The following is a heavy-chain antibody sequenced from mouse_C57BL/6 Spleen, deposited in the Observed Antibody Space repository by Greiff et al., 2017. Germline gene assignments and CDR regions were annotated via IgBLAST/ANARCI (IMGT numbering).Heavy chain of an antibody. D-gene: IGHD2-3*01. J-gene: IGHJ2*01. CDR1: GFTFSDYG. CDR3: ARPGDGSFDY. CDR2: ISSGSSTI. Sequence: EVKLMESGGGLVKPGGSLKLSCAASGFTFSDYGMHWVRQAPEKGLEWVAYISSGSSTIYYADTVKGRFTISRDNAKNTLFLQMTSLRSEDTAMYYCARPGDGSFDYWGQGTTLTVSS. V-gene: IGHV5-17*01.